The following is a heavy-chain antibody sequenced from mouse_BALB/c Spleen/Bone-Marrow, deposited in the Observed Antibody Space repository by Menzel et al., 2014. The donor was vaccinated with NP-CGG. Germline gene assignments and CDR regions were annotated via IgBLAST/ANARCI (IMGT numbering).Heavy chain of an antibody. CDR3: ARNGNYGAWFAY. CDR2: IDPANGNT. Sequence: LVESGAELVKPGASVKLSCTASGFNIKDTYMHWVKQRPEQGLEWIGRIDPANGNTKYDPKFQGKATITADTSSNTAYLQLSSLTSEDTAVYHCARNGNYGAWFAYWGQGTLVTVSA. J-gene: IGHJ3*01. CDR1: GFNIKDTY. D-gene: IGHD2-1*01. V-gene: IGHV14-3*02.